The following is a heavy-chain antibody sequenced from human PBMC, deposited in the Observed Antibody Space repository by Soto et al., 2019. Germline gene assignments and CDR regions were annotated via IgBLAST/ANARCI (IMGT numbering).Heavy chain of an antibody. CDR2: IIPIFGTA. CDR1: GGTFSSYA. CDR3: ARDQIGYCSGTSCYSQFWFDP. J-gene: IGHJ5*02. D-gene: IGHD2-2*02. V-gene: IGHV1-69*01. Sequence: QVQLVQSGAEVKKPGSSVKVSCKASGGTFSSYAISWVRQAPGQGLEWMGGIIPIFGTANYAQKFQGRVTITADEYTSTAYMERSSLRSEDTAVYYCARDQIGYCSGTSCYSQFWFDPWGQGTLVTVSS.